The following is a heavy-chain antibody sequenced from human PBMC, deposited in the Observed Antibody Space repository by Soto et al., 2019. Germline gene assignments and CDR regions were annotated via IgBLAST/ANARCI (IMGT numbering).Heavy chain of an antibody. CDR3: ARDSRGSYSFDY. CDR1: GFTFSSCG. Sequence: QVQLVESGGGVVQPGRSLRLSCAASGFTFSSCGMHWVRQAPGKGLEWVAVIWYDGSNKYYADSVKGRFTISRDNSKNTLYLQMNSLRAEDTAVYYCARDSRGSYSFDYWGQGTLVTVSS. J-gene: IGHJ4*02. V-gene: IGHV3-33*01. CDR2: IWYDGSNK. D-gene: IGHD1-26*01.